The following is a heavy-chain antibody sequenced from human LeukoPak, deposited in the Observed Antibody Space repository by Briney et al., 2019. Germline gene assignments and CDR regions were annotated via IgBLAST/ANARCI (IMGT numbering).Heavy chain of an antibody. J-gene: IGHJ4*02. D-gene: IGHD3-16*02. CDR3: AKPPPRASLVLYYFDY. V-gene: IGHV3-23*01. CDR2: ISGSGGST. CDR1: GFTFSSYA. Sequence: GGSLRLSCAASGFTFSSYAMSWVRQAPGKGLEWVSAISGSGGSTYYADSVKGRSTISRDNSKNTLYLQMNSLRAEDTAVYYCAKPPPRASLVLYYFDYWGQGTLVTVSS.